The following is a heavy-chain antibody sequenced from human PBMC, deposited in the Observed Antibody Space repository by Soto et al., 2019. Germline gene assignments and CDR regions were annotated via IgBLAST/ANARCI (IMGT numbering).Heavy chain of an antibody. CDR1: GFTFSSYG. CDR2: ISYDGSNK. V-gene: IGHV3-30*18. Sequence: GGSLRLSCAASGFTFSSYGMHWVRQAPGKGLEWVAVISYDGSNKYYADSVKGRFTISRDNSKNTLYLQMNSLRAEDTAVYYCAKVFQAEFLYYYYGMDVWGQGTTVTVSS. D-gene: IGHD3-10*01. J-gene: IGHJ6*02. CDR3: AKVFQAEFLYYYYGMDV.